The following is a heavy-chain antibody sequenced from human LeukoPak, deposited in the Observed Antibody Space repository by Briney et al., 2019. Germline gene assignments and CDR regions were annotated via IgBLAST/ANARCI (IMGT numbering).Heavy chain of an antibody. J-gene: IGHJ3*02. CDR2: IYYSGST. CDR3: ARYYYGSGSYSAAFDI. D-gene: IGHD3-10*01. V-gene: IGHV4-59*01. CDR1: GGSISPYY. Sequence: SETLSLTCSVSGGSISPYYRSWIRQPPGKGLEWIGYIYYSGSTNYNPSLKSRVTISVDTSKNQFSLKLSSVTAADTAVYYCARYYYGSGSYSAAFDIWGQGTMVTVSS.